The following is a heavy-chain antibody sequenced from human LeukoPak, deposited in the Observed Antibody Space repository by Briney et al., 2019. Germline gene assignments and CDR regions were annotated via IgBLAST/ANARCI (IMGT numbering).Heavy chain of an antibody. J-gene: IGHJ4*02. V-gene: IGHV5-51*01. CDR1: GYSFTSYW. Sequence: GESLQISCKGSGYSFTSYWVGWVRQLPGKGLEWMGIIYPGDSETTYSPSFQGQVTISADKSISTAYLQWSSLKASDTAMYYRARHSGYCNGGSCYYGYWGQGTLVTVSS. CDR3: ARHSGYCNGGSCYYGY. D-gene: IGHD2-15*01. CDR2: IYPGDSET.